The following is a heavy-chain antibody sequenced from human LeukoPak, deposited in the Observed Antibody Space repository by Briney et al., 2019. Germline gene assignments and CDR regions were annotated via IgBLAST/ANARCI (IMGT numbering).Heavy chain of an antibody. CDR1: GYTFTGYY. V-gene: IGHV1-2*02. D-gene: IGHD3-10*01. J-gene: IGHJ4*02. CDR2: INPNSGGT. Sequence: GASVKVSCKASGYTFTGYYMHWVRQAPGQGLEWMGWINPNSGGTNYAQKFPGRVTMTRDTSISTAYMELSRLRSDDTAAYYCAGGGGTVRGVIGYWGQGTLVTVSS. CDR3: AGGGGTVRGVIGY.